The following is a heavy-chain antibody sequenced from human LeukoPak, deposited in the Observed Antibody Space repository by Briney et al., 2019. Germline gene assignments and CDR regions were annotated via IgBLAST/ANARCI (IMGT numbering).Heavy chain of an antibody. J-gene: IGHJ5*02. CDR3: AKDWGTTGTTGWLFDP. Sequence: PGGSLRLSCAASGFTFSSYWMSWVRQAPGTGLEWVANIKEDGNEKYYVDSVKGRFTISRDNAKNSLYLQMSSLRVEDTAVYYCAKDWGTTGTTGWLFDPWGQGTLVTVSS. D-gene: IGHD1-1*01. CDR2: IKEDGNEK. CDR1: GFTFSSYW. V-gene: IGHV3-7*01.